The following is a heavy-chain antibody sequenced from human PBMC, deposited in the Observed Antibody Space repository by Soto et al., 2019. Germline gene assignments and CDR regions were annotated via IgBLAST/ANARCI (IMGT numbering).Heavy chain of an antibody. CDR3: ARLFRAARWGYWFDP. CDR1: GGSFSGYY. Sequence: PSETLSLTCAVYGGSFSGYYWSWIRQPPGKGLEWIGEINHSGSTNYNPSLKSRVTISVDTSKNQFSLKLSSVTAADTAVYYCARLFRAARWGYWFDPWGQGTLVTVSS. D-gene: IGHD6-6*01. V-gene: IGHV4-34*01. CDR2: INHSGST. J-gene: IGHJ5*02.